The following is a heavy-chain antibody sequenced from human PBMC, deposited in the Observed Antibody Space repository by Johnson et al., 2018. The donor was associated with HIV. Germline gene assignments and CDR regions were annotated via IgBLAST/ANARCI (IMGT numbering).Heavy chain of an antibody. V-gene: IGHV3-30*04. D-gene: IGHD3-3*01. CDR1: GFRFSTYA. CDR2: ISDDGSKI. CDR3: ARDALLRFLEWFI. Sequence: QVQLVESGGGVVQPGRSLRLSCAASGFRFSTYALHWVRQTPGKGLEWVALISDDGSKIYHADSVKGRFTISRDNSKNTLYLQMNSLRVEDTAMYYCARDALLRFLEWFIWGQGTMVTVSS. J-gene: IGHJ3*02.